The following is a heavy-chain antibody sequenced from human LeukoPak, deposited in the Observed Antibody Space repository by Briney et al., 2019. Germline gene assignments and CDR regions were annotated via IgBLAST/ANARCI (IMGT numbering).Heavy chain of an antibody. CDR1: GFTFSSYA. J-gene: IGHJ4*02. CDR2: ISGSGGST. Sequence: GGSLRLSCAASGFTFSSYAMSWVRQAPGKGLEWVSAISGSGGSTYYADSVKGRFTISRDNSRNTLYLQMNSLRAGDTAVYYCVKDQGEAIVPRRFDYWGQGTLVTVSS. D-gene: IGHD6-6*01. CDR3: VKDQGEAIVPRRFDY. V-gene: IGHV3-23*01.